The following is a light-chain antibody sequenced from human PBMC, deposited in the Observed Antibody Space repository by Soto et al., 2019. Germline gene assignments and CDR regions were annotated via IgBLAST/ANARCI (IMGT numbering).Light chain of an antibody. CDR2: RAS. CDR3: QQYNKWPYT. V-gene: IGKV3-15*01. J-gene: IGKJ2*01. Sequence: EIVMTQSPATLSVSPGGSATLSCRASQHVSSNLAWYRQKPGQAPTLLIYRASTRATGIPVTFSGSGSGTEFTLTISSLQSEDFAVYYCQQYNKWPYTFGQGTKLEI. CDR1: QHVSSN.